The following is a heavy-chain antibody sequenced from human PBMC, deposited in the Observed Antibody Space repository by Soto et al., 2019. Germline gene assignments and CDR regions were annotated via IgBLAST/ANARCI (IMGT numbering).Heavy chain of an antibody. V-gene: IGHV3-30*18. Sequence: QVQLVESGGGVVQPGRSLRLSCAAPGFTFSSYGMHWVRQAPGKGLEWVAVISYDGSNKYYADSVKGRFTISRDNSKNTLYLQMNSLRAEDTAVYYCANGNYGVYYWGQGTLVTVSS. J-gene: IGHJ4*02. CDR3: ANGNYGVYY. CDR1: GFTFSSYG. D-gene: IGHD4-4*01. CDR2: ISYDGSNK.